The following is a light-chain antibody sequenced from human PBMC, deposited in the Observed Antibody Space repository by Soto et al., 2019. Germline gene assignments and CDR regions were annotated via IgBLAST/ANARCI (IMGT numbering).Light chain of an antibody. Sequence: QSALTQPASVSASPGQSITISCSGTSSDVGAYKYVSWYQQHPGQAPKLIIYEVSYRPSGVSNRFSGSKYGNTASLTISSLQAEDEADYYCSSYSSSNTRVAFGGGTRLTVL. V-gene: IGLV2-14*01. CDR1: SSDVGAYKY. CDR3: SSYSSSNTRVA. CDR2: EVS. J-gene: IGLJ2*01.